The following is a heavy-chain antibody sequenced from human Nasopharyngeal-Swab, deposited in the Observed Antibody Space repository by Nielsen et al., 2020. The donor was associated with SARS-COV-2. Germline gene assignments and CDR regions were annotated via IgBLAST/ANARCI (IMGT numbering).Heavy chain of an antibody. D-gene: IGHD5-18*01. J-gene: IGHJ5*02. CDR1: GFTVSSNY. CDR2: IYSGGST. Sequence: GESPKISRAASGFTVSSNYMSWVRQAPGKGLEWVSVIYSGGSTYYADSVKGRFTISRDNSKNTLYLQMNSLTAEDTAVYYCARAEGYSSPLSSWGQGTLVTVSS. V-gene: IGHV3-53*01. CDR3: ARAEGYSSPLSS.